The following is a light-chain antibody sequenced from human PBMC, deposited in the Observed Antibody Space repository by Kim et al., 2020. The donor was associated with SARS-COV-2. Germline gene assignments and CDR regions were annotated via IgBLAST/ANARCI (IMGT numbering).Light chain of an antibody. CDR1: HNIDKW. V-gene: IGKV1-5*03. Sequence: SHNIDKWLAWYQQKPGKVPKVLIYEASNLRSGVPSRFSGSGFGTEFTLTINNLQPDDFATYYCQQYNANFGLGTKLEI. CDR3: QQYNAN. J-gene: IGKJ2*01. CDR2: EAS.